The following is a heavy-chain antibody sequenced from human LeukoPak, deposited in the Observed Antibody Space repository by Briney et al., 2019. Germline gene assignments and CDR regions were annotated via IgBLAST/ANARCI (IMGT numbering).Heavy chain of an antibody. D-gene: IGHD3-22*01. CDR3: AREPPHSYYYDSSGVGAFDI. Sequence: GGSLRLSCAASGFTFSDYYMSWLRQAPGKGLEGVSYISSSGSTIYYADSVKGRFTISRDNSKNTLYLQMNSLRVEDTAVYYCAREPPHSYYYDSSGVGAFDIWGQGTMVTVSS. CDR1: GFTFSDYY. J-gene: IGHJ3*02. V-gene: IGHV3-11*01. CDR2: ISSSGSTI.